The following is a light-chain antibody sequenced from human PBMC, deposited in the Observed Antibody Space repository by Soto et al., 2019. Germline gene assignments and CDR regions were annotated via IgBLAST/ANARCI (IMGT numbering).Light chain of an antibody. CDR1: SKDVGAYNL. V-gene: IGLV2-23*02. CDR2: EVT. CDR3: CSYAGRPYV. Sequence: QSVLTQPASVSGSPGQSITISCTGNSKDVGAYNLVSWYQVHPGKAPKLMIFEVTKRPSGVSNRFSGSKSGNTASLTISGLHTEDEADYFCCSYAGRPYVFGTGTKVTVL. J-gene: IGLJ1*01.